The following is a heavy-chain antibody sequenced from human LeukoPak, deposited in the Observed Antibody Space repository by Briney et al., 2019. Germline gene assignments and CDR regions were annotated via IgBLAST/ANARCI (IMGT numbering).Heavy chain of an antibody. V-gene: IGHV1-69*13. CDR2: IIPIFGTA. CDR1: GGTFSSYA. D-gene: IGHD6-19*01. Sequence: SVKVSCKASGGTFSSYAISWVRQAPGQGLEWMGGIIPIFGTANYAQKFQGRVTITADESTSTAYMELSSLRSEDTAVYYCASAASSGWYGYYFDYWGQGTLVTVSS. J-gene: IGHJ4*02. CDR3: ASAASSGWYGYYFDY.